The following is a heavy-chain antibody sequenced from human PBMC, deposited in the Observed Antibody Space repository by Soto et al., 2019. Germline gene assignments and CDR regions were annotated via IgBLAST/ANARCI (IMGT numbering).Heavy chain of an antibody. Sequence: QVQLQESGPGLVKPSETLSLTCSVYGGSISSYYWSWIRQPPGKGLEWIGYSYYSGSTNYNPSLKRRVTISVDRSKNQFSLRLSSVTAADTAVYYCARKSRSSGSCFDSWGQGTLVTVSS. CDR3: ARKSRSSGSCFDS. J-gene: IGHJ4*02. CDR2: SYYSGST. D-gene: IGHD3-10*01. V-gene: IGHV4-59*08. CDR1: GGSISSYY.